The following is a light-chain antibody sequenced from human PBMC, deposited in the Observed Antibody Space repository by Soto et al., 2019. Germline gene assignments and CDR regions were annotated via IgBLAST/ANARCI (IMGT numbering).Light chain of an antibody. CDR2: GAS. Sequence: EIVLTQSPGNLSLSPGERVTLSCRASQSVSSRYLAWYQQKPGQAPRLLIYGASNRATGIPDRFTGSGSGADFTLTISRLEPEDFALYYGQRDDNSPTWTFAQETRVEVK. CDR1: QSVSSRY. V-gene: IGKV3-20*01. CDR3: QRDDNSPTWT. J-gene: IGKJ1*01.